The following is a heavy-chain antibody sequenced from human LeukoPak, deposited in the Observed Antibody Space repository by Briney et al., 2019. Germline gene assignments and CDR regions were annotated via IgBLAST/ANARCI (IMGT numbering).Heavy chain of an antibody. CDR2: IKQDGSEK. Sequence: GGSLRLSCAASGFTFSSYWMSWVRQAPGKGLEWVANIKQDGSEKYYVDSVKGRFTISRGNAKNSLYLQMNSLRAEDTAVYYCGRTGTTSYYMDVWGKGTTVTVSS. V-gene: IGHV3-7*01. CDR3: GRTGTTSYYMDV. CDR1: GFTFSSYW. J-gene: IGHJ6*03. D-gene: IGHD1-7*01.